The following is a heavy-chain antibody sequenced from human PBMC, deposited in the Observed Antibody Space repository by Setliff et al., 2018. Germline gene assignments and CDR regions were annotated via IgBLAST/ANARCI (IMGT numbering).Heavy chain of an antibody. V-gene: IGHV1-69*10. CDR1: GGTFSSYA. Sequence: SVKVSCKASGGTFSSYAISWVRQAPGQGLEWMGGIIPILGIANYAQKFQGRVTITADKSTSTAYMGLSSLRSEDTAVYYCARDCRVGWVFTYGMDVWGQGTTVTVSS. CDR2: IIPILGIA. CDR3: ARDCRVGWVFTYGMDV. D-gene: IGHD6-13*01. J-gene: IGHJ6*02.